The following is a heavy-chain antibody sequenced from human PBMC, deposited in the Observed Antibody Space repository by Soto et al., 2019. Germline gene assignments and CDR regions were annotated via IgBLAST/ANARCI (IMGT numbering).Heavy chain of an antibody. CDR3: ARGLSLDCSGGSCYSHAFDS. D-gene: IGHD2-15*01. Sequence: ASVKVSCKASGYTFTSYDINWVRQATGQGLEWMGWMNPNSGNTGYAQKFQGRVTMTRNTSISTAYMELSSLRSEDTAVYYCARGLSLDCSGGSCYSHAFDSWGQGTMVTGSS. V-gene: IGHV1-8*01. CDR1: GYTFTSYD. J-gene: IGHJ3*02. CDR2: MNPNSGNT.